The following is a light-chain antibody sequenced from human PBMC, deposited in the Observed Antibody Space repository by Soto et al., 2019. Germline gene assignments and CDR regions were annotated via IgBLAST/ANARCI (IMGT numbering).Light chain of an antibody. CDR2: GAS. CDR3: QQSYSTRYT. CDR1: QSVSSN. J-gene: IGKJ2*01. V-gene: IGKV3-15*01. Sequence: IVLTHSPATLSFSPWQRSTISFMASQSVSSNLAWYQQKPGQAPRLLIYGASTRATGIPARFSGSGSGTDFTLTISSLQPEDFATYYCQQSYSTRYTFGQGTKVDIK.